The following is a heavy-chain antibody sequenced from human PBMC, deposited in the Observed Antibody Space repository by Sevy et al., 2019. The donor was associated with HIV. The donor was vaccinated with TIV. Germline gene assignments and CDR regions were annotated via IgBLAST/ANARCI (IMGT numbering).Heavy chain of an antibody. CDR2: ITPMSGTS. CDR3: ARGNVGRDGYNLDF. J-gene: IGHJ4*02. D-gene: IGHD5-12*01. Sequence: ASVKVSCKASGGTFSIYAVSWVQQAPGHGLEWMGGITPMSGTSRNTQKFQGRVVFSADESTGTVYMEVTSLTFEDTAVYYCARGNVGRDGYNLDFWGQGTLVTVSS. CDR1: GGTFSIYA. V-gene: IGHV1-69*13.